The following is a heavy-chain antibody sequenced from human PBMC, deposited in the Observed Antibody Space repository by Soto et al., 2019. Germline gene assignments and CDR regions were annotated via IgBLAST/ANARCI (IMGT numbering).Heavy chain of an antibody. J-gene: IGHJ6*01. CDR2: ISYDGSNK. V-gene: IGHV3-30*18. CDR3: ANHGMDG. CDR1: GFTFSSYG. Sequence: GGSLRLSCAASGFTFSSYGMHWVRQAPGKGLEWVAVISYDGSNKYYADSVKGRFTISRDNSKNTLYLQMNSLRAEDTAVCYCANHGMDGWGQGTTVTVAS.